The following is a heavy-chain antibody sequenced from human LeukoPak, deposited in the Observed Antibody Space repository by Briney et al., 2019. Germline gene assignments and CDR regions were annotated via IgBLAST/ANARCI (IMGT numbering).Heavy chain of an antibody. V-gene: IGHV1-2*02. CDR2: INPNSGGT. Sequence: GASVKVSCKASGYAFTAYYMHWVRQAPGQGLEWMGWINPNSGGTNYAQKFQGRVTMTRDTSISTAYMELSRLRSDDTAVYYCARGPQGANYYDSSGYYYWGQGTLVTVSS. CDR1: GYAFTAYY. D-gene: IGHD3-22*01. J-gene: IGHJ4*02. CDR3: ARGPQGANYYDSSGYYY.